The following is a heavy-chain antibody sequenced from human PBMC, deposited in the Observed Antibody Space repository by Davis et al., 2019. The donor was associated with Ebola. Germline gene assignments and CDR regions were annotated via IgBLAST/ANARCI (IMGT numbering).Heavy chain of an antibody. CDR2: IIPIFGTA. Sequence: SVKVSCKASGGTFSSYAISWVRQAPGQGLEWMGGIIPIFGTANYAQKFQGRVTITADESTSTAYMEPSSLRSEDTAVYYCARGILLWFREGYYYGMDVWGQGTTVTVSS. CDR3: ARGILLWFREGYYYGMDV. V-gene: IGHV1-69*13. D-gene: IGHD3-10*01. CDR1: GGTFSSYA. J-gene: IGHJ6*02.